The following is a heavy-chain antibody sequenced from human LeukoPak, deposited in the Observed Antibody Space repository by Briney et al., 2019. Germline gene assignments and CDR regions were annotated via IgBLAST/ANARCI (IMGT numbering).Heavy chain of an antibody. V-gene: IGHV3-30*04. CDR2: ISYDGSNK. CDR3: ARGVRRYFDWLLDY. J-gene: IGHJ4*02. CDR1: GFTFSSYA. Sequence: GRSLRLSCAASGFTFSSYAMHWVRQAPGKGLEWVAVISYDGSNKYYADSVKGRFTISRDNSKNTLYLQMNSLRAEDTAVYYCARGVRRYFDWLLDYWGQGTLVTVSS. D-gene: IGHD3-9*01.